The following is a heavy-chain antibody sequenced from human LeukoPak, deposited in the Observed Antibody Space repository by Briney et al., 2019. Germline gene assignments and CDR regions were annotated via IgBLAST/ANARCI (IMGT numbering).Heavy chain of an antibody. J-gene: IGHJ4*02. CDR2: ISYSGST. Sequence: SETLSLTCTVSGVSISSSYYWGWIRQPPGKGLEWIGSISYSGSTYYNPSLKSRVTISVDTSKNQFSLKLSSVTVADTAVYYCARLLGDDYWGQGTLVTVSS. CDR1: GVSISSSYY. CDR3: ARLLGDDY. V-gene: IGHV4-39*01. D-gene: IGHD3-16*01.